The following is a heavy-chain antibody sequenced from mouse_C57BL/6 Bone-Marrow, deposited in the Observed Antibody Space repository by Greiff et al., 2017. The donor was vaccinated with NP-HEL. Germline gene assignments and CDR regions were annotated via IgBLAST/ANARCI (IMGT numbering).Heavy chain of an antibody. CDR3: ASPYDYDVAWFAY. J-gene: IGHJ3*01. D-gene: IGHD2-4*01. CDR1: GFTFSSYG. Sequence: EVMLVESGGDLVKPGGSLKLSCAASGFTFSSYGMSWVRQTPDKRLEWVATISSGGSYTYYPDSLKGRCTISRDNAKNTLYLQMSSLKSEDTAMYYCASPYDYDVAWFAYWGQGTLVTVSA. V-gene: IGHV5-6*01. CDR2: ISSGGSYT.